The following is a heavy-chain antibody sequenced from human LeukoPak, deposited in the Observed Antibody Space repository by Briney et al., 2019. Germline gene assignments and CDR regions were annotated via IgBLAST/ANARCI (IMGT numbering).Heavy chain of an antibody. CDR3: AREGAVAVFDY. CDR1: GFTFSSYW. V-gene: IGHV3-7*05. J-gene: IGHJ4*02. Sequence: PGGSLRLSCASSGFTFSSYWMSWVRQAPGKGLEWVANIKQDGSEKYYVDSVKGRFTISRDNAKNSLYLQMNSLRAEDTAVYYCAREGAVAVFDYWGQGTLVTVSS. CDR2: IKQDGSEK. D-gene: IGHD6-19*01.